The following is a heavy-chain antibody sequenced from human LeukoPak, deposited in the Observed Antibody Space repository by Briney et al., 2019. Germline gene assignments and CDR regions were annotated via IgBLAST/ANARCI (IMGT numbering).Heavy chain of an antibody. CDR3: AKVPWYYDSSGYYWDLDY. J-gene: IGHJ4*02. CDR2: ISYDGSNK. Sequence: GGSLRLSCAASGFTFSSYGMHWVRQAPGKGLEWVAVISYDGSNKYYADSVKGRFTISRDNSKNTLYLQMHSLRAEDTAVYYCAKVPWYYDSSGYYWDLDYWGQGTPVTVSS. V-gene: IGHV3-30*18. D-gene: IGHD3-22*01. CDR1: GFTFSSYG.